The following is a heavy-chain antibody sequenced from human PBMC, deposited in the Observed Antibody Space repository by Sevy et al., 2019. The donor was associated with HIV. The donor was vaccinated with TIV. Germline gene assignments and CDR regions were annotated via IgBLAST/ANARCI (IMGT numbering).Heavy chain of an antibody. D-gene: IGHD2-2*01. J-gene: IGHJ4*02. V-gene: IGHV3-30-3*01. CDR2: ISYDGINK. Sequence: GVSLRLSCAASGFTFSDYAMHWVRHTQGKGLEWVAVISYDGINKNYADSVKGRFTLSRDNSKNTLSLQMNSPRTEDTAVYYCARDRSTRWINYYFDYWGQGTLVTVSS. CDR3: ARDRSTRWINYYFDY. CDR1: GFTFSDYA.